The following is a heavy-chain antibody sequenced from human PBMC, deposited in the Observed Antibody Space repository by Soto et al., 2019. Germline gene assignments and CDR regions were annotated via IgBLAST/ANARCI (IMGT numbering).Heavy chain of an antibody. Sequence: GGSLRLSCAASGFKFSNYAMSWVRQAPGKGLEWVSLISATGGGTYYADSVKGRFTISRDNSHNTLYLQVHSLTAEDTAVYYCWKNRRGGGNPAFYFDFWGQGAQVTVSS. CDR1: GFKFSNYA. J-gene: IGHJ4*02. CDR2: ISATGGGT. D-gene: IGHD3-10*01. CDR3: WKNRRGGGNPAFYFDF. V-gene: IGHV3-23*01.